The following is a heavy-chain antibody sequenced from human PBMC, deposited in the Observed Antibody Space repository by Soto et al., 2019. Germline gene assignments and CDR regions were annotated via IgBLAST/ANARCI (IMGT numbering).Heavy chain of an antibody. CDR1: GGSISSSSYY. V-gene: IGHV4-39*01. J-gene: IGHJ6*03. CDR3: ARHHGYYGSAYYYYMDV. CDR2: IYYSGST. Sequence: SETLSLPCTVSGGSISSSSYYWGWIRQPPGKGLEWIGSIYYSGSTYYNPSLKSRVTISVDTSKNQFSLKLSSVTAADTAVYYCARHHGYYGSAYYYYMDVWGKGTTVTVSS. D-gene: IGHD3-10*01.